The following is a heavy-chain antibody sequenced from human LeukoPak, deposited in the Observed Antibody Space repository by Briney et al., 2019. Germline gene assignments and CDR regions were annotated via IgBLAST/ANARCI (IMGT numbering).Heavy chain of an antibody. CDR3: AKDIEQQLVPGYFDL. V-gene: IGHV3-21*04. Sequence: PGGSLRLSCAASGFTFSSYSMNWVRQAPGKGLEWVSSISSSSSYIYYADSVKGRFTISRDNAKNSLYLQMNSLRAEDTALYYCAKDIEQQLVPGYFDLWGRGTLVTVSS. CDR1: GFTFSSYS. CDR2: ISSSSSYI. D-gene: IGHD6-13*01. J-gene: IGHJ2*01.